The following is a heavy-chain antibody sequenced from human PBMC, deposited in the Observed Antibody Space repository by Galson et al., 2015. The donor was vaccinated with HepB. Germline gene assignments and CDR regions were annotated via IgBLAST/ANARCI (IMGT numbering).Heavy chain of an antibody. CDR3: AKDLCGSTGCYGGLDY. V-gene: IGHV3-23*01. CDR1: GFTFGTYA. D-gene: IGHD2-2*01. J-gene: IGHJ4*02. CDR2: VSGTGAIT. Sequence: SLRLSCAGSGFTFGTYAMSWVRQTPGKGLEWVSVVSGTGAITHYADSVKGRFTISRDNPKNTLYLQMNSLRAEDTAIYYCAKDLCGSTGCYGGLDYWGQGTLVTVSS.